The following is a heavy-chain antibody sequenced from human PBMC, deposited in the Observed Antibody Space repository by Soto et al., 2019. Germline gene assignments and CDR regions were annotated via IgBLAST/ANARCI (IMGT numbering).Heavy chain of an antibody. CDR3: ARDKDRVEVAGNYYYATDV. V-gene: IGHV1-69*12. CDR1: GGSFSTYA. D-gene: IGHD6-13*01. CDR2: IIPIFPKP. J-gene: IGHJ6*02. Sequence: QVQLVQSGAEVKKPGSSVKVSCRVPGGSFSTYAISWVRQAPGQGLEWMGGIIPIFPKPHYGQKFQGRVTITADESTTTAYMELTNLRSEDTAVYYCARDKDRVEVAGNYYYATDVWGQGTTVTVSS.